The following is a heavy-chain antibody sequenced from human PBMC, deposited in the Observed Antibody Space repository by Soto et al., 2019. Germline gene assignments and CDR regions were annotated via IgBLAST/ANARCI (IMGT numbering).Heavy chain of an antibody. CDR1: GGTFSSYA. Sequence: ASVKVSCKASGGTFSSYAISWVRQAPGQGLEWMGGIIPIFGTANYAQKFQGRVTITADESTSTAYMELSSLRSEDTAVYYCARLKQQLDHYYYYGMDVWGQGTTVTVSS. V-gene: IGHV1-69*13. J-gene: IGHJ6*02. CDR2: IIPIFGTA. D-gene: IGHD6-13*01. CDR3: ARLKQQLDHYYYYGMDV.